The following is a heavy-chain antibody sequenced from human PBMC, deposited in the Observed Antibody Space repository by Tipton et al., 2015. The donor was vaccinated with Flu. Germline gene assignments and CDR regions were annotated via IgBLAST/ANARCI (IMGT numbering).Heavy chain of an antibody. CDR3: ARVGGSSYYYYGMDV. D-gene: IGHD1-26*01. Sequence: LRLSCTVSGGSISSGDYYWSWIRQPPGKGLEWIGYIYYSGSTYYNPSLKSRVTISVDTSKNQFSLKLSSVTAADTAVYYCARVGGSSYYYYGMDVWGQGTTVTVSS. CDR1: GGSISSGDYY. J-gene: IGHJ6*02. CDR2: IYYSGST. V-gene: IGHV4-30-4*01.